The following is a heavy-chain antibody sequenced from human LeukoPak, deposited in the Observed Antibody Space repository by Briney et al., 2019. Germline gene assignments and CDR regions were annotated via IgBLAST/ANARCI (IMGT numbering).Heavy chain of an antibody. V-gene: IGHV3-48*01. CDR3: ASQGSSSWGIFDY. Sequence: PGGSLRLSCAASGFTFSSYSMNWVRQAPGKGLEWVSYISSSSSTIYYADSVKGRFTISRDNSKNTLFLQMNSLRAEDTAVYYCASQGSSSWGIFDYWGQGTLVTVSS. CDR1: GFTFSSYS. CDR2: ISSSSSTI. J-gene: IGHJ4*02. D-gene: IGHD6-13*01.